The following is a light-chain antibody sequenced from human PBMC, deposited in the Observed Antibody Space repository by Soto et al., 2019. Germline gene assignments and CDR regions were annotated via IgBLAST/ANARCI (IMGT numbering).Light chain of an antibody. J-gene: IGKJ1*01. CDR2: GAS. Sequence: EIVMTQSPATLSVSPGERVTLSCRASQSVSSDLAWYQQKPGQAPRLLIYGASTRATGIPARFSGSGSGTDFTLTISRLEPEDFAVYYCQQYGSSPPTFGQGTKVDIK. CDR3: QQYGSSPPT. V-gene: IGKV3-15*01. CDR1: QSVSSD.